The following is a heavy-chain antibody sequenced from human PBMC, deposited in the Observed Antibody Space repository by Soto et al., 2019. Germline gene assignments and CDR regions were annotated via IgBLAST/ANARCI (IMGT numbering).Heavy chain of an antibody. D-gene: IGHD1-1*01. J-gene: IGHJ6*02. CDR3: ARHRNWNYAYGMDV. CDR1: GGSISSSSYY. V-gene: IGHV4-39*01. Sequence: PSETLSLTCTVSGGSISSSSYYWGWIRQPPGKGLEWIGSIYYSGSTYYNPSLKSRVTISVDTSKNQFSLKLSSVTAADTAVYYCARHRNWNYAYGMDVWGQGTTVTVSS. CDR2: IYYSGST.